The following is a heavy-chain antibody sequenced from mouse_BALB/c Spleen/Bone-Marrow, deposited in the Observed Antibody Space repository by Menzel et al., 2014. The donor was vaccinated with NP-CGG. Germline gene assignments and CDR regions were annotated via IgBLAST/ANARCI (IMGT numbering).Heavy chain of an antibody. J-gene: IGHJ2*02. CDR3: ARGDYRFDEGYFDC. Sequence: VQLQQSGPELVKPGASVKISCKASGYSFTGYFMNWVMRSHGKSLEWIGRINPYNGDTFYNQKFKGKAILTVDKSSSTAHMELRSLASEDSVVYYCARGDYRFDEGYFDCWGQGTSLTVSS. V-gene: IGHV1-20*02. CDR1: GYSFTGYF. D-gene: IGHD2-14*01. CDR2: INPYNGDT.